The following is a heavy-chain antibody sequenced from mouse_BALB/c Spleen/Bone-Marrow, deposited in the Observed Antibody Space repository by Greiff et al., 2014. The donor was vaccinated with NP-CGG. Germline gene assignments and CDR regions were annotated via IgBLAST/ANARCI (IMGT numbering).Heavy chain of an antibody. V-gene: IGHV3-8*02. Sequence: EVQLQQSGPSLVKPSQTLSLTCSVSGYSFTSGYWNWIRKLPGNKLEYMGYISCSGSTYYNPSLKSRISIIRDTSKNQYYLQLISVTTEDTATYFCATQGYYGNSCFDYWGQGTLVTVSA. J-gene: IGHJ3*01. CDR3: ATQGYYGNSCFDY. CDR1: GYSFTSGY. CDR2: ISCSGST. D-gene: IGHD2-1*01.